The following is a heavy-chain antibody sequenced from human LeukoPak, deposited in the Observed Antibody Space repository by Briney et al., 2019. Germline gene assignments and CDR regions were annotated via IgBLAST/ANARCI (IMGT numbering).Heavy chain of an antibody. V-gene: IGHV4-59*08. CDR2: IYYSGGT. CDR1: GGSISSYY. Sequence: SETLSLTCTVSGGSISSYYWSWIRQPPGKGLEWIGYIYYSGGTNYNPSLKIRVTISVGTSKNQFSLKLSSVTAADTAVYYCARSDYGDYYFDYWGQGTLVTVSS. J-gene: IGHJ4*02. D-gene: IGHD4-17*01. CDR3: ARSDYGDYYFDY.